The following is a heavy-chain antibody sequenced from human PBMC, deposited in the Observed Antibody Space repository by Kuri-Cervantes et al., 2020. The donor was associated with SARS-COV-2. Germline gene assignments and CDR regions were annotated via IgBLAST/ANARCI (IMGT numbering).Heavy chain of an antibody. Sequence: ASVKVSCKVSGYTLNELSMHWVRQAPGKGLEWMGGFDPEDGETIYAQKFQGRVTMTEDTSKDTAYMELSSLRSEDTAVYYCAEGAYDYVWVSYHHPPPLLFWGQGTLVTVSS. CDR2: FDPEDGET. D-gene: IGHD3-16*02. V-gene: IGHV1-24*01. CDR3: AEGAYDYVWVSYHHPPPLLF. J-gene: IGHJ4*02. CDR1: GYTLNELS.